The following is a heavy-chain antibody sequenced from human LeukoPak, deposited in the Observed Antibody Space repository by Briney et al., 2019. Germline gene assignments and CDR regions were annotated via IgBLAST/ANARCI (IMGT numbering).Heavy chain of an antibody. CDR2: IYYSGST. CDR3: ARDPRTIVVVIAMTGGYFDY. J-gene: IGHJ4*02. Sequence: TLSLTCTVSGGSISSGGYYWSWIRQHPGKGLEWIGYIYYSGSTYYNPSLKSRVTISVDTSKNQFSLKLSSVTAADTAVYYCARDPRTIVVVIAMTGGYFDYWGQGTLVTVSS. V-gene: IGHV4-31*03. D-gene: IGHD2-21*01. CDR1: GGSISSGGYY.